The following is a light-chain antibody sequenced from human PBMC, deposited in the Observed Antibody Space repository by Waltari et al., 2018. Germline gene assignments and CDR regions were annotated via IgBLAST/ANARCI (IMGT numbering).Light chain of an antibody. J-gene: IGLJ2*01. CDR3: YSAADNNRV. V-gene: IGLV3-27*01. Sequence: SYELTQPSSVSVSPGQTARLTCSGDLLAKKYARWFQQKPGQAPVLVIHKDSERPSGIPERFSGSSSGTTVTLTISGAQVEDEADYYCYSAADNNRVFGGGTKLTVL. CDR2: KDS. CDR1: LLAKKY.